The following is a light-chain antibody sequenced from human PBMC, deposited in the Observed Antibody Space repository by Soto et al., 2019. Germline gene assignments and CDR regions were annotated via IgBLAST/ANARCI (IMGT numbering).Light chain of an antibody. CDR1: SSDVGAYNY. CDR3: SSYTSGSTLVV. CDR2: EVT. J-gene: IGLJ2*01. Sequence: QSALTQPASVSGSPGQSITIPCTGSSSDVGAYNYVSWYQQHPGKAPRLMIYEVTNRPSGVSNRFSGSKSGNTASLTISGLRTEDEADYYCSSYTSGSTLVVFGGGTKLTVL. V-gene: IGLV2-14*01.